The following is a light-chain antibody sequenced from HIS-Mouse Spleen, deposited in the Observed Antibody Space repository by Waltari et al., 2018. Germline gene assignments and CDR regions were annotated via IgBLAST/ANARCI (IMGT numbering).Light chain of an antibody. V-gene: IGLV2-11*01. CDR1: SSDVGGYNY. Sequence: QSALTQPRSVSGSPGQSVTISCTGTSSDVGGYNYVSWYQQHPGKAPKLMICDVSKGPSGVPDRFSGSKSGNTASLTISGLQAEDEADYYCCSYAGSYTVVFGGGTKLTVL. CDR2: DVS. CDR3: CSYAGSYTVV. J-gene: IGLJ2*01.